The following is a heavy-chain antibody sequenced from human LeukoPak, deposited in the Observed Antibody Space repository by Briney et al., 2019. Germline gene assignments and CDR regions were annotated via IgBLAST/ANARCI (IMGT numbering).Heavy chain of an antibody. V-gene: IGHV4-59*08. CDR2: IHYSGST. CDR1: SGSISGYY. D-gene: IGHD6-13*01. Sequence: SETLSLTCTVSSGSISGYYWSWIRQPPGKGLEWIGHIHYSGSTSYNPSLKSRVTMSLDTSKNQLFLKLTSVTAADTAICYCARLTLYSSWFIRYWGQGTLVTVAS. CDR3: ARLTLYSSWFIRY. J-gene: IGHJ4*02.